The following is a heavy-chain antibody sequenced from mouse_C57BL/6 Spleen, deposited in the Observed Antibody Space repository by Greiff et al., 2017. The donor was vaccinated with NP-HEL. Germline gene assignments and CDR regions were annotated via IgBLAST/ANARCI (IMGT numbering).Heavy chain of an antibody. CDR2: IYPGSGST. CDR3: ARTGYYSNPYWYVDV. Sequence: VQLQQPGAELVKPGASVKMSCKASGYTFTSYWITWVKQRPGQGLEWIGDIYPGSGSTNYNEKFKSKATLTVDTSSSTAYMQLSSLTSEDSAVYYGARTGYYSNPYWYVDVWGTGTTVTVSS. D-gene: IGHD2-5*01. CDR1: GYTFTSYW. J-gene: IGHJ1*03. V-gene: IGHV1-55*01.